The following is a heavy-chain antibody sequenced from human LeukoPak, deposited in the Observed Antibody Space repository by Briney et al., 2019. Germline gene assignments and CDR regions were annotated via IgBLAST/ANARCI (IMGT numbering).Heavy chain of an antibody. CDR3: ARGGYCSGGSCYSPKYNWFDP. D-gene: IGHD2-15*01. Sequence: NTSETLSLTCAVYGGSFSGYYWSWIRQPPGKGLEWIGEINHSGSTNYNPSLKSRVTISVDTSKNQFSLKLSSVTAADTAVYYCARGGYCSGGSCYSPKYNWFDPWGQGTLVTVSS. CDR2: INHSGST. V-gene: IGHV4-34*01. CDR1: GGSFSGYY. J-gene: IGHJ5*02.